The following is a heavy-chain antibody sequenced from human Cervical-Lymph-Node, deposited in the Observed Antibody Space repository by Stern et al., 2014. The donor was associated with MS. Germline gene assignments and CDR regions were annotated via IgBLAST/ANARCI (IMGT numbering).Heavy chain of an antibody. CDR3: ARDPAAGDGPADY. Sequence: VQLVQSGAEVKKPGESLKISCKTSGYTFTSYWIGWVRQMPGKGLEWMGIIYPGDSTTRYSPSFQGQVTISADKSTTTAYVQWSSLKASDTAIYYCARDPAAGDGPADYWGQGTLVTVSS. CDR2: IYPGDSTT. D-gene: IGHD6-13*01. CDR1: GYTFTSYW. J-gene: IGHJ4*02. V-gene: IGHV5-51*03.